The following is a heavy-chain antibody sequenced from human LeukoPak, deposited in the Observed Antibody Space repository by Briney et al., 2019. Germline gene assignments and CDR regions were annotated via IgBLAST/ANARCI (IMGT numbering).Heavy chain of an antibody. D-gene: IGHD6-19*01. CDR2: ISYDGSNK. J-gene: IGHJ4*02. CDR1: GFTFSSYG. Sequence: PGGSLRLSCAASGFTFSSYGMHWVRQAPGKGLEWVAVISYDGSNKYYADSVKGRFTISRDNSKNTLYLQMNSLRAEDTAVYYCARAGFSSGWFLYYFDYWGQGTLVTVSS. CDR3: ARAGFSSGWFLYYFDY. V-gene: IGHV3-30*03.